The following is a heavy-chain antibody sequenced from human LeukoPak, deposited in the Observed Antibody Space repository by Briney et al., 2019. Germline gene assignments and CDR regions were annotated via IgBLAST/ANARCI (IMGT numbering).Heavy chain of an antibody. Sequence: GGSLRLSCAASGFTFSDYYMSWIRQAPGKGLEWVSVIYSGGSTYYADSVKGRFTISRDNSKNTLYLQMNSLRAEDTAVYYCASPESLDYWGQGTLVTVSS. J-gene: IGHJ4*02. CDR1: GFTFSDYY. V-gene: IGHV3-53*01. CDR3: ASPESLDY. CDR2: IYSGGST.